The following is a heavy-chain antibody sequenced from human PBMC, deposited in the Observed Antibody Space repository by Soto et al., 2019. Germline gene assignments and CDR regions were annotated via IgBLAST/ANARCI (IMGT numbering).Heavy chain of an antibody. Sequence: QLQLQESGPGLVKPSETLSLTCTVSGGSISSSSYYWGWIRQPPGKGLECIGNIYYTGSTYYSPSPKSRVPISVDTSKNQFSLRLSSVTAADTAMYYCARTQDLYGSYYESSGYRDSWGQRTLVTVSS. CDR3: ARTQDLYGSYYESSGYRDS. J-gene: IGHJ4*02. D-gene: IGHD3-22*01. V-gene: IGHV4-39*01. CDR2: IYYTGST. CDR1: GGSISSSSYY.